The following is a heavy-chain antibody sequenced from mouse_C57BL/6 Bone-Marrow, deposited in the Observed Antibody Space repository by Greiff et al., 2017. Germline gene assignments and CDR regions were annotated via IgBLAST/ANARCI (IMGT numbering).Heavy chain of an antibody. Sequence: VKLMESGAELVRPGASVKLSCKASGYTFTDYYINWVKQRPGQGLEWIARIYPGSGNTYYNEKFKGKATLTAEKSSSTAYMQLSSLTSEDSAVYFCARFDLWGQGTTLTVSS. CDR1: GYTFTDYY. J-gene: IGHJ2*01. CDR2: IYPGSGNT. CDR3: ARFDL. V-gene: IGHV1-76*01.